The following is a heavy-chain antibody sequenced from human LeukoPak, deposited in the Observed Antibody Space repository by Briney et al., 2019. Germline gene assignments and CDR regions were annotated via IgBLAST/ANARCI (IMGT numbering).Heavy chain of an antibody. D-gene: IGHD3-10*01. CDR1: GDSISSYY. Sequence: SETLSLTCTVSGDSISSYYWSWIRQSPGKGLEWIGYMYFSGSTNYNPSLRGRVTLSVDTSKQQFSLKLTSVTAADTAVYYCARGLYSRRTLIRGVIGWDSWGQGTLVTVSS. V-gene: IGHV4-59*01. J-gene: IGHJ5*01. CDR3: ARGLYSRRTLIRGVIGWDS. CDR2: MYFSGST.